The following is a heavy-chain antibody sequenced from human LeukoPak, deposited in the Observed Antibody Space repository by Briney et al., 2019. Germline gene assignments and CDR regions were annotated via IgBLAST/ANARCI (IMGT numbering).Heavy chain of an antibody. D-gene: IGHD3-10*01. CDR1: GFTFSSYA. CDR3: ARVMVRGEDYYYGMDV. CDR2: ISYDGSNK. J-gene: IGHJ6*02. Sequence: GGSLRLSCAASGFTFSSYAMHWVRQAPGKGLEWVAVISYDGSNKYYADSVKGRFTISRDNSKNTLYLQMNSLRAEDTAAYYCARVMVRGEDYYYGMDVWGQGTTVTVSS. V-gene: IGHV3-30-3*01.